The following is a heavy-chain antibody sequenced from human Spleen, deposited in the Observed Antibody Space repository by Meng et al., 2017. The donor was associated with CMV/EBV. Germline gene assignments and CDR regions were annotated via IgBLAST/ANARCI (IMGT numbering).Heavy chain of an antibody. V-gene: IGHV5-51*01. CDR1: GYSFTSYW. CDR3: ARPLCSNSSCYVDF. D-gene: IGHD2-2*01. CDR2: IYPRDSDT. J-gene: IGHJ4*01. Sequence: GESLKISCKGSGYSFTSYWIGWVRQMPGKGLEWMGLIYPRDSDTRYSPSFQGQVTISADKSISTAYLQWSGLKASDTAMYYCARPLCSNSSCYVDFWGQGTRVTVSS.